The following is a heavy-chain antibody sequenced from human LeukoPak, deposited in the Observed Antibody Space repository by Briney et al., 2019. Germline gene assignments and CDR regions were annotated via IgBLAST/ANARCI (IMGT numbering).Heavy chain of an antibody. CDR1: GFTFSSYW. CDR3: RVTVRELLFPDAFDI. J-gene: IGHJ3*02. Sequence: GGSLRLSCEASGFTFSSYWLSWVGQAPGKGLEGVANIKQDGSEKYYVDSVKGRFTISRANAKNSQYLQMNSRRGEDTAVYYWRVTVRELLFPDAFDIWGQGTMVTVSS. D-gene: IGHD2-21*02. V-gene: IGHV3-7*03. CDR2: IKQDGSEK.